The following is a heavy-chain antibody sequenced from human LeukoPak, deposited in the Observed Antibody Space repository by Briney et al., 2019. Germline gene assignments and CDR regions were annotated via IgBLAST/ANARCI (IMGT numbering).Heavy chain of an antibody. V-gene: IGHV4-38-2*02. J-gene: IGHJ5*02. CDR2: IYHSGST. CDR1: GYSISSGYF. Sequence: SETLSLTCSVSGYSISSGYFWGWIRQPPGKGLEWIGSIYHSGSTYYNPSLKSRLIISVDMSKNQFSLKLNSVTAADTAVYYCAREYTRSNWFDPWGQGTLVTVSS. CDR3: AREYTRSNWFDP. D-gene: IGHD6-13*01.